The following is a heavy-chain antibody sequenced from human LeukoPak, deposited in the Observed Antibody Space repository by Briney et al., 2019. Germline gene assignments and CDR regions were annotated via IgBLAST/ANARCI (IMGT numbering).Heavy chain of an antibody. V-gene: IGHV3-30*04. Sequence: GGSLRLSCAASGFTFSSYAMHWVRQAPGKGLEWVALISYDGSNKYYADSVKGRFTISRDNAQNSLYLQMNSLRAEDTAVYFCARVGYSSSWHSGSAFDIWGQGTMVTVSS. CDR2: ISYDGSNK. D-gene: IGHD6-13*01. J-gene: IGHJ3*02. CDR1: GFTFSSYA. CDR3: ARVGYSSSWHSGSAFDI.